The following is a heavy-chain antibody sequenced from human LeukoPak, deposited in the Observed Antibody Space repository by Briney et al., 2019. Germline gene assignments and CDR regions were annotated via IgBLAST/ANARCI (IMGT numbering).Heavy chain of an antibody. CDR1: GGSISSYY. Sequence: SETLSLTCTVSGGSISSYYWSWIRQPPGKGLEWIGYIYYSGSTNYNPSLKSRVTISVDTSKNQFSLKLSSVTAADTAVHYCAIRRSGNYRSSPFDYWGQGTLVTVSS. V-gene: IGHV4-59*12. J-gene: IGHJ4*02. CDR3: AIRRSGNYRSSPFDY. D-gene: IGHD4-11*01. CDR2: IYYSGST.